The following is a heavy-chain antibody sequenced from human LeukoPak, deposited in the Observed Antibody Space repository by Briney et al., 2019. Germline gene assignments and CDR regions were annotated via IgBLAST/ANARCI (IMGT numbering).Heavy chain of an antibody. CDR2: IYYSGST. D-gene: IGHD2-21*02. CDR3: ARIVVVTATPVYFDY. Sequence: SQTLSLTCTVSGGSIRSGGYYWSWIRQHPGKGLEWIGYIYYSGSTYYNPSLKSRVTISVDTSKNQFSLKLSSVTAADTAVYYCARIVVVTATPVYFDYWGQGTLVTVSS. V-gene: IGHV4-31*03. J-gene: IGHJ4*02. CDR1: GGSIRSGGYY.